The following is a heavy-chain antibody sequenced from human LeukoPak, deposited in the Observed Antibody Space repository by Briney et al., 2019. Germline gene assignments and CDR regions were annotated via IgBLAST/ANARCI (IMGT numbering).Heavy chain of an antibody. V-gene: IGHV3-11*04. CDR2: ISSSGSTI. D-gene: IGHD2-15*01. Sequence: GGSLRLSCAASGFTFSDYYLTWIRQAPGKGLEWVSYISSSGSTIYYADSVKGRFTIYRDNAKNSLYLQMSSLRAEDTAVYYCARRYCTGGSCYSGVDYWGQGTLVTVS. J-gene: IGHJ4*02. CDR3: ARRYCTGGSCYSGVDY. CDR1: GFTFSDYY.